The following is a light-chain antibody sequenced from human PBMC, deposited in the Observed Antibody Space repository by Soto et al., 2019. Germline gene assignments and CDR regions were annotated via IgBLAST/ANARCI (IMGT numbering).Light chain of an antibody. Sequence: DIPMTQSPSSLSASVGDRVTITCRASQSISTYFNWYQQKPGKAPKLLIYSASSLYSGVPSRFSGSGSGTDFTLTISSLQPEDFATYYCQQSYTTPFTFGGGTKVEIK. CDR2: SAS. J-gene: IGKJ4*01. CDR1: QSISTY. V-gene: IGKV1-39*01. CDR3: QQSYTTPFT.